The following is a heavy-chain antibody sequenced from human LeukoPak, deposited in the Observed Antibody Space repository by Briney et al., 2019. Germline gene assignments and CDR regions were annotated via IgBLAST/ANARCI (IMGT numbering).Heavy chain of an antibody. J-gene: IGHJ5*02. D-gene: IGHD5-24*01. Sequence: ASVKVSCKASGGTFSSYAICWVRQAPGQGLEWMGRIIPIFGTANYAQKFQGRVTITTDESTSTAYMELSSLRSEDTAVYYCARDVEMWNWFDPWGQGTLVTVSS. CDR1: GGTFSSYA. CDR2: IIPIFGTA. CDR3: ARDVEMWNWFDP. V-gene: IGHV1-69*05.